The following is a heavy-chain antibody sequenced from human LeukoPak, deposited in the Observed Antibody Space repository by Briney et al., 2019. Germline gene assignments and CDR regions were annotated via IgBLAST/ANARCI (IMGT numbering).Heavy chain of an antibody. Sequence: GGSLRLSCAASGFTLSRYWMSWVRHAPGKGLECVANIKQDGSEKYYVDSVKGRFTISRDNAKNSLYLQMNSLRAEDTAVYYCARLDDFWSGYWGNYYYYMDVWGKGTTVTVSS. V-gene: IGHV3-7*01. D-gene: IGHD3-3*01. CDR2: IKQDGSEK. CDR1: GFTLSRYW. CDR3: ARLDDFWSGYWGNYYYYMDV. J-gene: IGHJ6*03.